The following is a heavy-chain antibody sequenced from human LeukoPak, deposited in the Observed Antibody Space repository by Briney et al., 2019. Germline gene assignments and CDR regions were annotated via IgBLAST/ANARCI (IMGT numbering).Heavy chain of an antibody. V-gene: IGHV1-8*03. Sequence: ASVKVSCKASGYTFTTLDINWVRQATGQGLEWMGWINPNSGNRGYAQKFQGRVTITRDTSISTAYMELSSLRSEDTAVYYCARAERYSSSWYGDYWGQGTLVTVSS. J-gene: IGHJ4*02. D-gene: IGHD6-13*01. CDR3: ARAERYSSSWYGDY. CDR2: INPNSGNR. CDR1: GYTFTTLD.